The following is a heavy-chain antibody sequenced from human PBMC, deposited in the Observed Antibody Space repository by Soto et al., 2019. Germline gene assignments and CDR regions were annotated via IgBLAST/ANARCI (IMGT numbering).Heavy chain of an antibody. J-gene: IGHJ4*02. V-gene: IGHV3-7*03. D-gene: IGHD5-12*01. CDR2: IKQDGSEK. CDR3: ARVGYSGYEPFDY. CDR1: GFTFSSYW. Sequence: PGGSLRLSCAASGFTFSSYWMSWVRQAPGKGLEWVANIKQDGSEKYYVDSVKGRFTISRDNAKNSLYLQMNSLRAEDTAVYYCARVGYSGYEPFDYWGQGTLVTVSS.